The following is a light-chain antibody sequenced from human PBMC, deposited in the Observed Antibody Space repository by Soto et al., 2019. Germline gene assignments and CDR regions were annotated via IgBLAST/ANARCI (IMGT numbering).Light chain of an antibody. V-gene: IGKV1-5*03. CDR1: QSISSC. J-gene: IGKJ4*01. Sequence: DIQMTQSPSTLYSSFGDRVTITWRASQSISSCFAWYQQKPGKAPKLLIYKASSLESGVSSRFSGIGSGTDFTLTISSLQPADFATYYCQQYKSYSPLTLCGGTKVDIK. CDR3: QQYKSYSPLT. CDR2: KAS.